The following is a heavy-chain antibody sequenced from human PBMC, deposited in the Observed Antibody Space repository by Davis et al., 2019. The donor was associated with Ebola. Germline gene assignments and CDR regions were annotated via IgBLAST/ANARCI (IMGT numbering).Heavy chain of an antibody. CDR1: GFTFSSYA. V-gene: IGHV3-23*01. Sequence: GESLKISCAASGFTFSSYAMSWVRQAPGKGLEWVSAISGSGGSTYYADSVKCRFTISRDNSKNTLYLQMNSLRAEDTAVYYCAKVELGFDPWGQGTLVTVSS. CDR3: AKVELGFDP. J-gene: IGHJ5*02. D-gene: IGHD3-10*01. CDR2: ISGSGGST.